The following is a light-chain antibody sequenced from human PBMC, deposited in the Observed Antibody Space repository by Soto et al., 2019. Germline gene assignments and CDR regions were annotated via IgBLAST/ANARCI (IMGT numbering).Light chain of an antibody. J-gene: IGKJ5*01. CDR2: AAS. Sequence: DIQMTQSPSSLSASVGDRVTITCRASQSISSYLNWYQQKPGKAPKLLIYAASSLQSGVPSRFMGSGSGTDFTLTISSLQPEDFATYYCQQSYSTPSFGQGTRLEI. CDR1: QSISSY. V-gene: IGKV1-39*01. CDR3: QQSYSTPS.